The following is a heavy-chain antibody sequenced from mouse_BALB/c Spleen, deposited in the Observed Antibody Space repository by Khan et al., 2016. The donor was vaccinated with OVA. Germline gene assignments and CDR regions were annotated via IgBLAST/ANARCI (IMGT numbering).Heavy chain of an antibody. CDR2: ISNSGNT. D-gene: IGHD4-1*01. J-gene: IGHJ4*01. CDR1: GYSITSDYA. Sequence: EVQLQESGPGLVKPSQSLSLTCTVTGYSITSDYAWNWIRQFPGNKLEWMGYISNSGNTNYNPSLKSRISITRDTSKNQFFLQLNSVTTEDTATYYWASELGRYYAMDYWGQGTSVTVSS. CDR3: ASELGRYYAMDY. V-gene: IGHV3-2*02.